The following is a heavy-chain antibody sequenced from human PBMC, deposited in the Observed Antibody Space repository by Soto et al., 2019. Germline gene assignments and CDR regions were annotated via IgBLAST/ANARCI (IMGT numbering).Heavy chain of an antibody. CDR2: TYYRSRWYN. CDR1: GDSVSSNSAA. V-gene: IGHV6-1*01. Sequence: TLSLTCVISGDSVSSNSAAWNWIRQSPSRGLEWLGRTYYRSRWYNDYAVSVRSRITVNADTSKNQFSLKLSSVTAADTAVYYCASYEVVSDYYYYYMDVWGKGTTVTVSS. J-gene: IGHJ6*03. D-gene: IGHD2-15*01. CDR3: ASYEVVSDYYYYYMDV.